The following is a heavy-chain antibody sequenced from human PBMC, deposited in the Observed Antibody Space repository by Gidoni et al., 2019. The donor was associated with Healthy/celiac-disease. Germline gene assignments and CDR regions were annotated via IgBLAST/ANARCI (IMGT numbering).Heavy chain of an antibody. CDR1: GGSISSYY. V-gene: IGHV4-59*01. J-gene: IGHJ6*02. D-gene: IGHD6-19*01. Sequence: QVQLQESGPGLVKPSETLSLTCTVSGGSISSYYWRWIRQPPGKGLEWIGYIYYSGSTNYNPSLKSRVTISVDTSKNQFSLKLSSVTAADTAVYYCARDQGELLAVAGYGMDVWGQGTTVTVSS. CDR3: ARDQGELLAVAGYGMDV. CDR2: IYYSGST.